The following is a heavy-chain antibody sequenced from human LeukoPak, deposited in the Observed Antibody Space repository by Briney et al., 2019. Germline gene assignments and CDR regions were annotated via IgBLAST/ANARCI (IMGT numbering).Heavy chain of an antibody. D-gene: IGHD6-19*01. V-gene: IGHV3-30*04. CDR3: ARVIEDAYSSGWTDAYDY. CDR2: ISYDGSNK. Sequence: GGSLRLSCAASGFTFSGYVMHWVRQAPGKGLEWVAVISYDGSNKYYADSVKGRFTISRDNSKNTLYLQMNSLRTEDTAVYYCARVIEDAYSSGWTDAYDYWGQGTLVTVSS. CDR1: GFTFSGYV. J-gene: IGHJ4*02.